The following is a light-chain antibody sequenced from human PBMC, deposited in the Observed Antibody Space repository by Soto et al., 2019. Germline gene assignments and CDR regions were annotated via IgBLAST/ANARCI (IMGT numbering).Light chain of an antibody. CDR1: SSDVGGYNY. V-gene: IGLV2-14*01. J-gene: IGLJ1*01. Sequence: QPASVSGSPGQSITISCTGTSSDVGGYNYVSWYQQHPGKAPKLMIYDVSNRPSGVSNRFSGSKSGNTASLTISGLQAEDEADYYCSSYTSSSTLRVFGTGTKVTVL. CDR2: DVS. CDR3: SSYTSSSTLRV.